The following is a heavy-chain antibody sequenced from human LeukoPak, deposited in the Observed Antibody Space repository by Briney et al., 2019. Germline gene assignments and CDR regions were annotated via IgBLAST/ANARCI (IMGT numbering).Heavy chain of an antibody. CDR1: GYTFTGYY. CDR3: ARDRYYYDSSGYYHFDY. J-gene: IGHJ4*02. D-gene: IGHD3-22*01. Sequence: ASVKVSCKASGYTFTGYYMHWVRQAPGQGLEWMGWINPNSGGTNYAQKLQGRVTMTTDTSTSTAYMELRSLRSDDTAVYYCARDRYYYDSSGYYHFDYWGQGTLVTVSS. CDR2: INPNSGGT. V-gene: IGHV1-2*02.